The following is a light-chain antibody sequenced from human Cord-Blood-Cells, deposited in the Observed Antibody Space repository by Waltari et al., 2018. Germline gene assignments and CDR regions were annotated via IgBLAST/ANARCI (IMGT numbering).Light chain of an antibody. V-gene: IGKV1-12*01. CDR2: AAS. CDR3: QQANSFPYT. CDR1: QGISSY. J-gene: IGKJ2*01. Sequence: DIQITQSPSSVSASVGDRVTITCRASQGISSYLAWYPQKPGKAPKLLLYAASSLQSGVPSRFSGSGSGTDFTLTISSLQPEDFATYYCQQANSFPYTFGQGTKLEIK.